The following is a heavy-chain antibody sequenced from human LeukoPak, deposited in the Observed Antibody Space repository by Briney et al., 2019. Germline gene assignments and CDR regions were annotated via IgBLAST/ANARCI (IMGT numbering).Heavy chain of an antibody. CDR3: ATGIYYYDSSGYSDAFDI. Sequence: ASVKVSCKASGYTFTSYYMHWVRQATGQGLEWMGIINPSGGSTSYAQKFQGRVTMTRDTSTSIVYMELSSLRSEDTAVYYCATGIYYYDSSGYSDAFDIWGQGTMVTVSS. CDR1: GYTFTSYY. J-gene: IGHJ3*02. CDR2: INPSGGST. V-gene: IGHV1-46*01. D-gene: IGHD3-22*01.